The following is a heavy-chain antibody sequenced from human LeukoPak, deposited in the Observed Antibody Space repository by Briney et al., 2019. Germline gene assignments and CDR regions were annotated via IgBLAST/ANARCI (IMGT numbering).Heavy chain of an antibody. CDR2: IYYSGST. D-gene: IGHD6-13*01. J-gene: IGHJ4*02. Sequence: SETLSLTCAVYGGSISGYYWSWIRQPPGKGLEWIGYIYYSGSTNYNPSLNSRVTISVDTSKNQFSLKLSSVTAADTAVYYCARYSYSSSWYYFDYWGQGTPVTVSS. CDR1: GGSISGYY. CDR3: ARYSYSSSWYYFDY. V-gene: IGHV4-59*08.